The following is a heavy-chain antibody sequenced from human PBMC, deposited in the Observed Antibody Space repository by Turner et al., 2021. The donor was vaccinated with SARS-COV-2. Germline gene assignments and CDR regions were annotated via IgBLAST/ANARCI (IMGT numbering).Heavy chain of an antibody. CDR3: GSGGFIWFGA. V-gene: IGHV4-39*01. Sequence: QLQLQESGPGLVKPAETLSPSCAVSGASISRSSDYWGWIRQPPGKGLEWIGNIDDRGSTYYNPSLKSRLTIFVDTSQNQVSLKMTSVTAADTAVYYCGSGGFIWFGAWGQGTLVTVSS. D-gene: IGHD5-12*01. CDR1: GASISRSSDY. J-gene: IGHJ5*02. CDR2: IDDRGST.